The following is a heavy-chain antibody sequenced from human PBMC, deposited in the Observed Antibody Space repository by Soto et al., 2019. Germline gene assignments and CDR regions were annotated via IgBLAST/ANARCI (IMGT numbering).Heavy chain of an antibody. CDR3: ARVYYDFREDGMDV. J-gene: IGHJ6*02. Sequence: VQLVQSGAEVRKPGSSVKVSCKASGGTFSRHAISWVRQAPGQGLEWMGGIIPIFGTANHAQKFQGRVTIIADESTSTVYMELSSLRSEDTAMYYCARVYYDFREDGMDVWGQGTTVTVSS. CDR1: GGTFSRHA. V-gene: IGHV1-69*12. CDR2: IIPIFGTA. D-gene: IGHD3-3*01.